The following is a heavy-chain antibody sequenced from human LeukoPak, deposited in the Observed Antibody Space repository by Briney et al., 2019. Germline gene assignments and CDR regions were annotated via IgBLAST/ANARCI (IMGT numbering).Heavy chain of an antibody. CDR3: ARYPYSSSWYEPPNYYYYGMDV. CDR2: IYYSGST. V-gene: IGHV4-31*03. D-gene: IGHD6-13*01. CDR1: GGSISSGGYY. J-gene: IGHJ6*02. Sequence: PSETLSLTCTVSGGSISSGGYYWSWIRQHPGKGLEWIGYIYYSGSTYYNPSLKSRVTISVDTYKNQFSLKLSSVTAADTAVYYCARYPYSSSWYEPPNYYYYGMDVWGQGTTVTVSS.